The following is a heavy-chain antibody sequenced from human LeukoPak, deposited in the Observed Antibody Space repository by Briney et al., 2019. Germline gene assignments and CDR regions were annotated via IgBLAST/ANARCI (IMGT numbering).Heavy chain of an antibody. Sequence: GGSLRLSCAASGFTFSTYAMHWVRQAPGKGREGVSVISNEGSDKYCPDSVRGRFTISRDNSENTLFLQMNSLRAEDTAVYYCARGTYYYDTNGYYSGGLGYWGQGTLVTVSS. V-gene: IGHV3-30*04. CDR2: ISNEGSDK. D-gene: IGHD3-22*01. J-gene: IGHJ4*02. CDR1: GFTFSTYA. CDR3: ARGTYYYDTNGYYSGGLGY.